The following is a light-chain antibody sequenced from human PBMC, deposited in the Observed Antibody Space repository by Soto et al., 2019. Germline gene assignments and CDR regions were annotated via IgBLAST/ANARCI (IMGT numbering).Light chain of an antibody. V-gene: IGLV2-14*03. CDR1: SSDVGAYNH. J-gene: IGLJ1*01. CDR3: SSYTTITTYV. CDR2: DVS. Sequence: SVLPQPASVSGSPGQSITISCNGTSSDVGAYNHVSWYQHHPGKAPKLMIFDVSNRPSGVSNRFSGSKSGNTASLTISGLQAEDEADYYCSSYTTITTYVFGTGTKVTVL.